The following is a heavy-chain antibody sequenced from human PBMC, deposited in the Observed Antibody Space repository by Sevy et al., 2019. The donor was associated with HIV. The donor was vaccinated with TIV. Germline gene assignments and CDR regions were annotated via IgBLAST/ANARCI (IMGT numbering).Heavy chain of an antibody. Sequence: GGSLRLSCGASGLIFNSYAMSWVRQAPGKGLEWVSAISGSGGSTYYADSLKGRFTIFRDNSKNTLSLQMNSLRAEDTAVYYCAKGDRTFYGLDVWGQGTTVTVSS. CDR3: AKGDRTFYGLDV. CDR2: ISGSGGST. D-gene: IGHD2-15*01. CDR1: GLIFNSYA. V-gene: IGHV3-23*01. J-gene: IGHJ6*02.